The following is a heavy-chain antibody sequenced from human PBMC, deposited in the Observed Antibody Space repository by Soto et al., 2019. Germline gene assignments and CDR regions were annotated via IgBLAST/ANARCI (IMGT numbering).Heavy chain of an antibody. CDR1: GGSISSYY. Sequence: PSETLSLTCTVSGGSISSYYWSWIRQPPGKGLEWIGYIYYSGSTNYNPSLKSRVTISVDTSKNQFSLKLSSVTAADTAVYYCARVTPYYDFWSGYRTDYYYYMDVWGKGTTVTVSS. CDR2: IYYSGST. V-gene: IGHV4-59*01. D-gene: IGHD3-3*01. J-gene: IGHJ6*03. CDR3: ARVTPYYDFWSGYRTDYYYYMDV.